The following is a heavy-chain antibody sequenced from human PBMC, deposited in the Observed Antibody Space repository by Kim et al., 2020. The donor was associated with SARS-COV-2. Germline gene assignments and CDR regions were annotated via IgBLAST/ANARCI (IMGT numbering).Heavy chain of an antibody. J-gene: IGHJ6*02. D-gene: IGHD6-19*01. CDR3: ARGLAVAGDYYYGMDV. V-gene: IGHV1-69*01. Sequence: KFQGRVTMTADESTSTAYMELSSLRSEDTAVYYCARGLAVAGDYYYGMDVWGQGTTVTVSS.